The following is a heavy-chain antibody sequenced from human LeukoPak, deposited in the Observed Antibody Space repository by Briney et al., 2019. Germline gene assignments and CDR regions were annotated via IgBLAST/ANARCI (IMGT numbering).Heavy chain of an antibody. Sequence: SVKVSCKASGGTFSSYAISWVRQAPGQGLEWMGGIIPIFGTANCAQKFQGRVTITADESTSTAYMELSSLRSEDTAVYYCARDQYGSGSYYKPFDYWGQGTLVTVSS. CDR3: ARDQYGSGSYYKPFDY. D-gene: IGHD3-10*01. J-gene: IGHJ4*02. CDR2: IIPIFGTA. CDR1: GGTFSSYA. V-gene: IGHV1-69*13.